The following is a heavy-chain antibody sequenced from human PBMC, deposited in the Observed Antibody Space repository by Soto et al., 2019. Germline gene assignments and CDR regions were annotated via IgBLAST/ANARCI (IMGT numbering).Heavy chain of an antibody. CDR1: GFTFSSYA. V-gene: IGHV3-23*01. Sequence: EVQLLESGGGLVQPGGSLRLSCAASGFTFSSYAMSWVRQAPGKGLEWVSAISGSGGSTYYADSVKGRFTISRDNSKNTLYLQMNSLRAEDTAVYYCAKPPSYGGNGVRWFDPWGQGTLVTVSS. J-gene: IGHJ5*02. CDR3: AKPPSYGGNGVRWFDP. CDR2: ISGSGGST. D-gene: IGHD4-17*01.